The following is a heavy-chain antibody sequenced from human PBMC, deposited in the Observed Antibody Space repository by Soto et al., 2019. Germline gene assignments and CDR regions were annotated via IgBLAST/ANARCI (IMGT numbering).Heavy chain of an antibody. CDR1: GGSISSYY. J-gene: IGHJ6*03. CDR3: ARGHTATYQTLYYYYYYMDV. D-gene: IGHD5-18*01. V-gene: IGHV4-59*01. CDR2: IYYSGST. Sequence: SETLSLTCTVSGGSISSYYWSWIRQPPGKGLEWIGYIYYSGSTNYNPSLKSRVTISVDTSKNQFSLKLSSVTAADTAVYYCARGHTATYQTLYYYYYYMDVWGRGTTVTVSS.